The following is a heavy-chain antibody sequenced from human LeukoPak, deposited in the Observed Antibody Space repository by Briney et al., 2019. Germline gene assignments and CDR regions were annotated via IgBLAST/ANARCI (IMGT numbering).Heavy chain of an antibody. CDR2: ISDSGDYT. J-gene: IGHJ4*02. D-gene: IGHD2-8*01. CDR1: GFSLTTSA. Sequence: PGGSLRLSCAASGFSLTTSAMSWVRQAPGQGLEWVSVISDSGDYTSYADSVRGRFTISRDNSRNTLYLQMISLRPEDTAVYYCAKDTSIGKYCTNGVCSPFDYWGQGTLVTVSS. CDR3: AKDTSIGKYCTNGVCSPFDY. V-gene: IGHV3-23*01.